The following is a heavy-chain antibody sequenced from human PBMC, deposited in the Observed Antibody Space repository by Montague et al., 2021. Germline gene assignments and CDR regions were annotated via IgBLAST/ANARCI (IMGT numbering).Heavy chain of an antibody. CDR3: ARRGRPMGLYHFDY. J-gene: IGHJ4*02. V-gene: IGHV4-59*03. CDR1: GGSISSFS. CDR2: LYDSGNT. Sequence: SETLSLTCIVSGGSISSFSWYWIRQAPGQALEWIWNLYDSGNTYYNSSLHSRLTFSLSTSRNQFFLRLTSITAAATAVYYCARRGRPMGLYHFDYWGQGTLVTVSS. D-gene: IGHD5-24*01.